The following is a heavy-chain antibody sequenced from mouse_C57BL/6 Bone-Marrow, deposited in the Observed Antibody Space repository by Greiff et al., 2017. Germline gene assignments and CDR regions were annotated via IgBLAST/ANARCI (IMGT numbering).Heavy chain of an antibody. CDR1: GYTFTGYW. CDR2: IHPNSGST. CDR3: ARRRIITTVVATEY. Sequence: QVQLQQPGAELVKPGASVKLSCKASGYTFTGYWMHWVKQRPGQGLEWIGRIHPNSGSTNYTAKFKSKATLTVDTSSSTAYMQLSSLASEDSAVSYEARRRIITTVVATEYGGQGTTLTVSS. J-gene: IGHJ2*01. V-gene: IGHV1-64*01. D-gene: IGHD1-1*01.